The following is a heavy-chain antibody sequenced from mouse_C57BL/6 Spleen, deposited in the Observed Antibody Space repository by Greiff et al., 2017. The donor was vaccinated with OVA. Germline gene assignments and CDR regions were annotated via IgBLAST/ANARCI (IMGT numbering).Heavy chain of an antibody. CDR2: INPGSGGT. CDR3: ARGSTVVGYFDV. CDR1: GYAFTNYL. Sequence: VQLQQSGAELVRPGPSVKVSCKASGYAFTNYLIEWVKQRPGQGLEWIGVINPGSGGTNYNEKFKGKATLTADKSSSTAYMQLSSLTSEDSAVYFCARGSTVVGYFDVWGTGTTVTVSS. J-gene: IGHJ1*03. V-gene: IGHV1-54*01. D-gene: IGHD1-1*01.